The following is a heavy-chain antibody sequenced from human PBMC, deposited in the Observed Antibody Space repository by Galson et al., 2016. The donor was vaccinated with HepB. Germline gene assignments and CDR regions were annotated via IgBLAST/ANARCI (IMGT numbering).Heavy chain of an antibody. CDR3: AKETYYTGSGTYYFYYYYMDV. Sequence: SLRLSCAASGFTFGTSGMHWVRQAPGKGLEWVAFISYDGGKKYYADSVKGRFTISRDSPKNTLYLQMNSLRTDDTAVYYCAKETYYTGSGTYYFYYYYMDVWGKGTTVAVSS. J-gene: IGHJ6*03. CDR1: GFTFGTSG. CDR2: ISYDGGKK. D-gene: IGHD3-10*01. V-gene: IGHV3-30*18.